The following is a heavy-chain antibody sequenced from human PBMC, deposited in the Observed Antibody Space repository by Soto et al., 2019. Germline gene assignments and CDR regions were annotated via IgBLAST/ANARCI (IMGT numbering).Heavy chain of an antibody. D-gene: IGHD6-19*01. CDR3: ARDRIMSIALSGIERSYGMDV. J-gene: IGHJ6*02. V-gene: IGHV1-2*04. Sequence: EASVKVSCKASGYTFTGYGMHWVRQAPGQGLEWMGWINPNSGGTNYAQKFQGWVTMTRDTSISTAYMELSRLRSDDTAVYYCARDRIMSIALSGIERSYGMDVWGQGTTVTVSS. CDR2: INPNSGGT. CDR1: GYTFTGYG.